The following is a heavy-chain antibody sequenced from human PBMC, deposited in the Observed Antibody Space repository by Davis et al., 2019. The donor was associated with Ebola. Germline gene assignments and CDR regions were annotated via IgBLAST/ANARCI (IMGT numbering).Heavy chain of an antibody. CDR3: TTTMKTSWFDP. V-gene: IGHV3-73*01. CDR1: GFSFSDST. CDR2: IRSKSSTNAT. D-gene: IGHD3-22*01. J-gene: IGHJ5*02. Sequence: PGGSLRLSCAASGFSFSDSTIHWVRQAPGKGLEWVGRIRSKSSTNATAYAASVQGRFTISRDDSKKTADLQMNGLKIEDTAIYYCTTTMKTSWFDPWGHGSLVTGSS.